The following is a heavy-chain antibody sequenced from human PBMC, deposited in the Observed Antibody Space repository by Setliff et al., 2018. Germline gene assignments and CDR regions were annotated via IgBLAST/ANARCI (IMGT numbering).Heavy chain of an antibody. CDR1: GFTFRGFA. CDR2: IKKDGSIK. D-gene: IGHD4-17*01. V-gene: IGHV3-7*01. J-gene: IGHJ4*02. Sequence: GGSLRLSCAASGFTFRGFAMHWVRQAPGKGLEWVANIKKDGSIKYYLDSVRGRFTISRDNAENSLTLQMNSLRVEDTAVYYCSRDLQGSGDYVVDYWGQGTLVTVSS. CDR3: SRDLQGSGDYVVDY.